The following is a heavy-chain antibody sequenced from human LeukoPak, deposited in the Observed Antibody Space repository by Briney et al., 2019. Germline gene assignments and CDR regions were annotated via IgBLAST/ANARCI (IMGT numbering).Heavy chain of an antibody. D-gene: IGHD5-12*01. CDR3: ARDRDGYDYLSLGYYFDY. CDR1: GFTFSSYA. CDR2: ISYDGSNK. J-gene: IGHJ4*02. V-gene: IGHV3-30*01. Sequence: GGSLRLSCAASGFTFSSYAMHWVRQAPGKGLEWVAVISYDGSNKYYADSVKGRFTISRDNSKNTLYLQMNSLRAEDTAVYYCARDRDGYDYLSLGYYFDYLGQGTLVTVSS.